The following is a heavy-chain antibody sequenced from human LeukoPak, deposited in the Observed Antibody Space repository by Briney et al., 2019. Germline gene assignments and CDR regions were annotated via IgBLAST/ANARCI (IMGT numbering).Heavy chain of an antibody. J-gene: IGHJ5*02. CDR2: ISGLSGST. CDR3: AKVSMSYYGSGSYTRYNWFDP. D-gene: IGHD3-10*01. CDR1: GFTFSTYA. Sequence: GGSLRLSCAASGFTFSTYAMSWVRQAPGKGLEWVSGISGLSGSTYYADSVKGRFTISRDNSKNTLYLQMNSLRAEDTAVYYCAKVSMSYYGSGSYTRYNWFDPWGQGTLVTVSS. V-gene: IGHV3-23*01.